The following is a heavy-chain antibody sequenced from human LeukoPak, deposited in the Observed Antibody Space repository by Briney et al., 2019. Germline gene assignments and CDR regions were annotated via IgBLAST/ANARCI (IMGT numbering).Heavy chain of an antibody. CDR2: IYYSGST. CDR1: GGSISSSSYY. V-gene: IGHV4-39*07. J-gene: IGHJ4*02. D-gene: IGHD3-10*01. Sequence: PSETLSLTCTVSGGSISSSSYYWGWIRQPPGKGLEWIGSIYYSGSTYYNPSLKSRVTISVDTSKNQFSLKLSSVTAADTAVYYCAREYVERDYGSGSLDYWGQGTLVTVSS. CDR3: AREYVERDYGSGSLDY.